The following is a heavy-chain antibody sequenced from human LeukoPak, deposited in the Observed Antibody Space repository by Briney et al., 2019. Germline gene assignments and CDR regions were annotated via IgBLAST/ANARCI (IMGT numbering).Heavy chain of an antibody. D-gene: IGHD3-22*01. V-gene: IGHV1-2*06. CDR1: GYTFTGYY. Sequence: GASVKVSCKASGYTFTGYYIHWVRQAPGQGLEWMGRINPNNGGTNYAQKFQGRVTMTRNTSISTAYMELSSLRSEDTAVYYCARFTQYYYDSSGSWGQGTLVTVSS. CDR2: INPNNGGT. J-gene: IGHJ5*02. CDR3: ARFTQYYYDSSGS.